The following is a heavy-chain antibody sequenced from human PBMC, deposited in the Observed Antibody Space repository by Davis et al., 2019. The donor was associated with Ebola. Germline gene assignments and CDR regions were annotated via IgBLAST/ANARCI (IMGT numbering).Heavy chain of an antibody. V-gene: IGHV3-9*01. CDR2: ISWNSDSI. D-gene: IGHD2-2*02. CDR1: GFAFGDYA. Sequence: SLKISCAGSGFAFGDYAMHWVRQAPGNGLEWVAGISWNSDSIVYADSLKGRFTISRDNAQNSLYLQMSSLRGEDTAFYYCAKGRTIPLALDFWGQGTLVTVSS. J-gene: IGHJ4*02. CDR3: AKGRTIPLALDF.